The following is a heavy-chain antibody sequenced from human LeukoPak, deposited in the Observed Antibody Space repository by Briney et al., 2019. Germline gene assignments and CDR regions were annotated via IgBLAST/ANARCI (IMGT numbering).Heavy chain of an antibody. J-gene: IGHJ4*02. D-gene: IGHD7-27*01. CDR1: GGSISSYY. Sequence: SETLSLTCTVSGGSISSYYWSWIRQPPGKGLEWIGYIHYSGSTNYNPSLKSRVTISVDTSKNQFSLKLSSVTAADTAVYYCARGRGNWGFDYWGQGTLVTVPS. CDR2: IHYSGST. V-gene: IGHV4-59*01. CDR3: ARGRGNWGFDY.